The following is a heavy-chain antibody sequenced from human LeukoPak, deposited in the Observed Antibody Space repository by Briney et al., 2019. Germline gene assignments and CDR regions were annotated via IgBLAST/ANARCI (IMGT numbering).Heavy chain of an antibody. J-gene: IGHJ4*02. CDR3: ATIAARNQFDY. CDR2: IYGGGST. V-gene: IGHV3-66*01. D-gene: IGHD6-25*01. Sequence: GGSLRLSCAASGFTVSSNYMSWVRQAPGKGLEWVSVIYGGGSTYYADSVKGRFTISRDNSKNTLYLQMNSLTAEDTAVYYCATIAARNQFDYWGQGTLVTVSS. CDR1: GFTVSSNY.